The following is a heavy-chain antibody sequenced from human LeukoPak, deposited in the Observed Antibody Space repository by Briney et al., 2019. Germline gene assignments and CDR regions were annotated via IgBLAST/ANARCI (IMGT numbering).Heavy chain of an antibody. J-gene: IGHJ2*01. D-gene: IGHD3-3*01. V-gene: IGHV4-4*07. CDR3: ARDATTFGSDLLKNWYFDL. CDR1: GASITTSY. Sequence: PSETLSLTCTVAGASITTSYWNWIRQSAENGLEWIGRSYGLGITTYNPSLESRVTVSVDITKNQFSLNLTSVTAADTAVYYCARDATTFGSDLLKNWYFDLWGRGTLVIVSS. CDR2: SYGLGIT.